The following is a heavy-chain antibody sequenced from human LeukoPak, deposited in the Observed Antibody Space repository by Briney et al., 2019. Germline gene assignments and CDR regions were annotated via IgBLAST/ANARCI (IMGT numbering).Heavy chain of an antibody. Sequence: SVNVSCKASGGTFSSYAISWVRQAPGQGLEWMGGIIPIFGTANYAQKFQGRVTITADESTSTAYMELSSLRSEDTAVYYCARDHGGNSDPFDYWGQGTLVTVSS. CDR2: IIPIFGTA. CDR1: GGTFSSYA. V-gene: IGHV1-69*13. D-gene: IGHD4-23*01. J-gene: IGHJ4*02. CDR3: ARDHGGNSDPFDY.